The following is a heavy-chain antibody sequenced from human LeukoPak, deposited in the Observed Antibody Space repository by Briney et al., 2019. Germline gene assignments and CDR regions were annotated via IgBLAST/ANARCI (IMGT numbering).Heavy chain of an antibody. CDR3: ARDLSSGYLPHFDY. Sequence: SVKVSCKASGGTFSSYAISWVRQAPGQGLEWMGGIIPIFGTANYAQKFQGRVTITADESTSTAYMELSSLRSEDTAVYYCARDLSSGYLPHFDYWGQGTLVTVSS. CDR1: GGTFSSYA. CDR2: IIPIFGTA. V-gene: IGHV1-69*13. D-gene: IGHD3-22*01. J-gene: IGHJ4*02.